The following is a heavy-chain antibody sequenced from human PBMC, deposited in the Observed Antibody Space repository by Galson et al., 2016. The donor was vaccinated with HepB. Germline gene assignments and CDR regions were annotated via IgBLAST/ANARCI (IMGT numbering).Heavy chain of an antibody. CDR1: VYTFTSHA. V-gene: IGHV1-3*01. Sequence: SVKVSCKASVYTFTSHAIHWVRQAPGQRLEWMGWINADSGATKLSQKFQGRVTITRDTSASTAYMDLSSLTSEDTAVYYCARVAVAAEGYFQHWGQGTLVTVSS. CDR3: ARVAVAAEGYFQH. CDR2: INADSGAT. J-gene: IGHJ1*01. D-gene: IGHD2-2*01.